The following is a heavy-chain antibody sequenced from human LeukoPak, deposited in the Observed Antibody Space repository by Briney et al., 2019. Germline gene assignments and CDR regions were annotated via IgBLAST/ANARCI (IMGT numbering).Heavy chain of an antibody. CDR1: GGSISSGGYS. Sequence: SQTLSLTCAVSGGSISSGGYSWSWIRQPPGKGLEWIGYIYHSGSTSYNPSLKSRVTISVDTSKNQFSLKLSSVTAADTAVYYCARGSGSGYSYGYGYWGQGTLVTVSS. CDR3: ARGSGSGYSYGYGY. V-gene: IGHV4-30-2*01. J-gene: IGHJ4*02. CDR2: IYHSGST. D-gene: IGHD5-18*01.